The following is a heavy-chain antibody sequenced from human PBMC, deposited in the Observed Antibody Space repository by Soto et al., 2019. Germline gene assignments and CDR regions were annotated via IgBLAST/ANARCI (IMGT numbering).Heavy chain of an antibody. Sequence: QVQLVQSGAEVKKPGASVKVSCKASGYTFTSYDINWVRQATGQGLEWMGWMNPNSGNTGYAQKFQGRFTMTCYTSIRTAYLAPSSLCSEDTAVYSCASERVRSMDVWGHGTTVTVSS. CDR3: ASERVRSMDV. D-gene: IGHD3-22*01. CDR1: GYTFTSYD. CDR2: MNPNSGNT. V-gene: IGHV1-8*01. J-gene: IGHJ6*02.